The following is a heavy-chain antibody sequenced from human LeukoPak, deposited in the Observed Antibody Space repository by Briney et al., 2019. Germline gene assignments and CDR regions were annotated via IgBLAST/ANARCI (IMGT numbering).Heavy chain of an antibody. CDR1: GGTFSSYA. V-gene: IGHV1-69*05. CDR3: ARDREVYGGNHDAFDI. J-gene: IGHJ3*02. D-gene: IGHD4-23*01. Sequence: ASVKVSCKASGGTFSSYAISWVRQAPGQGLEWMGGIIPIFGTASYAQKFQGRVTITTDESTSTAYMELSSLRSEDTAVYYCARDREVYGGNHDAFDIWGQGTMVTVSS. CDR2: IIPIFGTA.